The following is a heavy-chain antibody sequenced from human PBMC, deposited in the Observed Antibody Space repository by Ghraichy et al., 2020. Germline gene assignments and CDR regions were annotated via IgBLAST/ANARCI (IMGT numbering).Heavy chain of an antibody. CDR3: SRGGSDWDPYYYGMDV. CDR2: IKQDGSEK. Sequence: GGSLRLSCAASGFTFSNYWMSWVRQAPGKGLEWVANIKQDGSEKSYVDSVKGRFTISRDNAKNSLYLQMNSLRAEDTAVYSCSRGGSDWDPYYYGMDVWGQGTTVTVSS. J-gene: IGHJ6*02. V-gene: IGHV3-7*03. D-gene: IGHD6-19*01. CDR1: GFTFSNYW.